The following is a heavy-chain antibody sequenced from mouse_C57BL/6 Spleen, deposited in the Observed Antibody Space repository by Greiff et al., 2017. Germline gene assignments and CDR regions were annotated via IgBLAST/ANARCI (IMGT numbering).Heavy chain of an antibody. Sequence: QVQLKESGAELVKPGASVKLSCKASGYTFTSYWLHWVKQRPGQGLEWIGMIHPNSGSTNYNEKFKSKATLTVDKSSSTAYMQLSSLTSEDSAVYYCARKGYDYDAEYYFDYWGQGTTLTVSS. CDR2: IHPNSGST. CDR3: ARKGYDYDAEYYFDY. D-gene: IGHD2-4*01. J-gene: IGHJ2*01. V-gene: IGHV1-64*01. CDR1: GYTFTSYW.